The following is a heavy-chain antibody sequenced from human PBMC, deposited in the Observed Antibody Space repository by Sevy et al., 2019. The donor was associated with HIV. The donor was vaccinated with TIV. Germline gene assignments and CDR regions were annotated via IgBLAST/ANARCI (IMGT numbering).Heavy chain of an antibody. V-gene: IGHV1-8*01. CDR3: AKLASCGGDCYYFDF. CDR1: GYTFTDYD. J-gene: IGHJ4*02. Sequence: ASVKVSCKASGYTFTDYDITWVRQVTGQGLELVGWMNPNSGHTAYTENFQGRGSTTRDTSISTAYMELSSLRSEDTAVYYCAKLASCGGDCYYFDFWGQGTLVTVSS. CDR2: MNPNSGHT. D-gene: IGHD2-21*02.